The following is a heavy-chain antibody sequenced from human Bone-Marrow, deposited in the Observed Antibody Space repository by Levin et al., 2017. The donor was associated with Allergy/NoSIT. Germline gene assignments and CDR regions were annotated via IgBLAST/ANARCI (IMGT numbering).Heavy chain of an antibody. V-gene: IGHV1-18*01. J-gene: IGHJ4*02. D-gene: IGHD3-10*01. Sequence: GESLKISCKASGYTFTSYGISWVRQAPGQGLEWMGWISAYNGNTNYAQKLQGRVTMTTDTSTSTAYMELRSLRSDDTAVYYCARNFRGGETRITMVRGVKGARGYFDYWGQGTLVTVSS. CDR2: ISAYNGNT. CDR3: ARNFRGGETRITMVRGVKGARGYFDY. CDR1: GYTFTSYG.